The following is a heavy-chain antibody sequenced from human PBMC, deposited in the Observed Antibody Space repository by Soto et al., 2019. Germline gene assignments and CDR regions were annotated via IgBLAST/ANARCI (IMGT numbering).Heavy chain of an antibody. Sequence: PSQTLSLTCAISGDSASSNSAAWNWIRQSPSRGLEWLGRINYRSRWYNDYAMSVKSRIMINPETSKNQFSLQLTSVTPEDTAVYYCARSKIDYSSGWYFQHWGQGTLVTVSS. CDR1: GDSASSNSAA. CDR2: INYRSRWYN. CDR3: ARSKIDYSSGWYFQH. V-gene: IGHV6-1*01. J-gene: IGHJ1*01. D-gene: IGHD6-19*01.